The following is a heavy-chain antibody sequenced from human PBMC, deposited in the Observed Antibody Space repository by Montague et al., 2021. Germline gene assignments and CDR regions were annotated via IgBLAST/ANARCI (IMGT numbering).Heavy chain of an antibody. Sequence: SETLSLTCSVSSGSVNGYDWSWIRQPPRKGLEWIGYMRSSGSPNYNPSFKSRLAISIDRSRNQFSLELSFVTAADTAIYFCGRDYWGSIDYWGHGILVTVSS. CDR1: SGSVNGYD. D-gene: IGHD7-27*01. CDR3: GRDYWGSIDY. V-gene: IGHV4-59*02. J-gene: IGHJ4*01. CDR2: MRSSGSP.